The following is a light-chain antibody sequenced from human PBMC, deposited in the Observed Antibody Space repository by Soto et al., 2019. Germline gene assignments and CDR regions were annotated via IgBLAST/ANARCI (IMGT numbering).Light chain of an antibody. CDR2: VAS. J-gene: IGKJ4*01. CDR3: QQSFTTPLT. CDR1: QSVGRF. Sequence: IQMTQSPSSLAASVWDRVTITCRASQSVGRFLNWYQQKPGKAPTVLINVASTLRSGVPSRFSGSGSGTDFNLTINSLQPEDFATYFCQQSFTTPLTFGGGTKVDIK. V-gene: IGKV1-39*01.